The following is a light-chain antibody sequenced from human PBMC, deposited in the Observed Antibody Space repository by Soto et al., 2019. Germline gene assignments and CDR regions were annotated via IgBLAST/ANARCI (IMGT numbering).Light chain of an antibody. Sequence: EIVMTQSPATLSVSPGERATLSCRASQSVSSNLAWYQQKPGQAPRLLIYGASSRATGIPDRFSGSGSGTDFTLTISRLEPEDFAVYYCQQYGYSPTFGGGTKV. V-gene: IGKV3-20*01. CDR2: GAS. CDR3: QQYGYSPT. J-gene: IGKJ4*01. CDR1: QSVSSN.